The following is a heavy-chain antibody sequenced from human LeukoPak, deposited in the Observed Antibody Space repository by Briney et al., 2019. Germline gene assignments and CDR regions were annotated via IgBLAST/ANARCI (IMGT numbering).Heavy chain of an antibody. J-gene: IGHJ4*02. CDR2: IYYSGST. Sequence: PSETLSLTCTVSGGSISSYYWSWIRQPPGKGLEWIGYIYYSGSTNYNPSLKSRVTISVDTSKNQFSLKLGSVTAADTAVYYCARGRGNCTNGVCYSQNHDYWGQGTLVTVSS. V-gene: IGHV4-59*12. CDR1: GGSISSYY. CDR3: ARGRGNCTNGVCYSQNHDY. D-gene: IGHD2-8*01.